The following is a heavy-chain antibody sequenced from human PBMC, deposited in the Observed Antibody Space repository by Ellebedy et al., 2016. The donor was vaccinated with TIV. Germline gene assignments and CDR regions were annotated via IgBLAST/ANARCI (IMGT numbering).Heavy chain of an antibody. CDR2: ISSGGGST. CDR3: AHGAAYSTSWYGPFDY. J-gene: IGHJ4*02. CDR1: GFTFSSYA. D-gene: IGHD6-13*01. Sequence: GGSLRLSXAASGFTFSSYAMNWVRQAPGKGLEWVSSISSGGGSTFYADSVKGRFTISRDNSKNTLYLQMNSLRADDTAVYYCAHGAAYSTSWYGPFDYWGPGTLVTVSS. V-gene: IGHV3-23*01.